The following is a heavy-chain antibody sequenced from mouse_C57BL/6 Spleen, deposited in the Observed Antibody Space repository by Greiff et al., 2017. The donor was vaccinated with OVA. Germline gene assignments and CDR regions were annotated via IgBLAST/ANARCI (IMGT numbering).Heavy chain of an antibody. CDR1: GFTFSSYT. CDR2: ISGGGGNT. J-gene: IGHJ2*01. V-gene: IGHV5-9*01. D-gene: IGHD4-1*01. CDR3: ARLSLTGTFDY. Sequence: EVQLVESGGGLVKPGGSLKLSCAASGFTFSSYTMSWVRQTPEKRLEWVATISGGGGNTYYPDSVKGRFTISRDNAKNTLYLQMSSLRSEDTALYYCARLSLTGTFDYWGQGTTLTVSS.